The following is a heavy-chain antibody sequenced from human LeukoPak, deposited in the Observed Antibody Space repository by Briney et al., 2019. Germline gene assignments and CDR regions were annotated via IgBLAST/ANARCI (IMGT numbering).Heavy chain of an antibody. CDR3: ARDQEGFDY. Sequence: ASVKVSCKASGYTFTSYYFHWVRQAPGQGLEWMGMIYPRDGSTSYAQKFQGRVTVTRDTSTSTVHMELSGLRSEDTAVYYCARDQEGFDYWGQGTLVTVSS. V-gene: IGHV1-46*01. CDR1: GYTFTSYY. J-gene: IGHJ4*02. CDR2: IYPRDGST.